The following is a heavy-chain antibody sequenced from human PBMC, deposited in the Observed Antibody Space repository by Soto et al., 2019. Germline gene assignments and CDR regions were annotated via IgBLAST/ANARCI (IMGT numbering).Heavy chain of an antibody. CDR1: GFTFSSYA. CDR2: ISSSSSTI. Sequence: GGSLSLSCVASGFTFSSYAMSWVRQTPEKGLEWVSYISSSSSTIYYADSVKGRFTISRDNAKNSLYLKMNSLKAEDTAVYYCARGAATAYAFDIWGQGTMVTVSS. D-gene: IGHD2-15*01. CDR3: ARGAATAYAFDI. V-gene: IGHV3-48*01. J-gene: IGHJ3*02.